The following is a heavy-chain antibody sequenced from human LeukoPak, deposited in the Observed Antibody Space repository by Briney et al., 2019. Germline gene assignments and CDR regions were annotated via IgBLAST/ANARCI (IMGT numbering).Heavy chain of an antibody. CDR1: GYSFTSYR. Sequence: GESLKISCKGSGYSFTSYRIGWVRQMPGKGLEWMGIIYPGDSDTRYSPSFQGQVTISADKSISTAYLQWSSLKASDTAMYYCARRDSSGSENWYFDLWGRGTLVTVSS. CDR2: IYPGDSDT. J-gene: IGHJ2*01. V-gene: IGHV5-51*01. D-gene: IGHD3-22*01. CDR3: ARRDSSGSENWYFDL.